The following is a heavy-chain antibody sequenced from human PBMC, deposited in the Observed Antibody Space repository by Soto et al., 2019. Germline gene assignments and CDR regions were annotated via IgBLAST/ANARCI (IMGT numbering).Heavy chain of an antibody. Sequence: EVQLVESGGGLVQPRGSLRLSCAVSGFTFTFYWMAWVRQAPGKGLEWVANINQDGSEKYYVDSVKGRFTISSDDDKHSLYLQMNSLGAEDTAVYYCARVRRRDWEMLQLVPYFSYGMDVCGQGTTVTVSS. J-gene: IGHJ6*02. CDR2: INQDGSEK. V-gene: IGHV3-7*01. CDR1: GFTFTFYW. CDR3: ARVRRRDWEMLQLVPYFSYGMDV. D-gene: IGHD6-13*01.